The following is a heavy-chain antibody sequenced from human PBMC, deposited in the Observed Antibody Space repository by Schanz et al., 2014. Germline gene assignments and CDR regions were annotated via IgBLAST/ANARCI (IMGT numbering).Heavy chain of an antibody. J-gene: IGHJ4*02. V-gene: IGHV3-15*01. D-gene: IGHD6-13*01. CDR2: IRSKADGGTT. CDR1: GFTFNYVW. Sequence: EVQLVESGGGLISPWGSLRLSCVASGFTFNYVWMSWVRQAPGKGLEWVGRIRSKADGGTTDYAAPVKGRFTISRDDSKHTVYLQMDSLKTEDTALYYCTTAHYSSNYETLDYWGQGTLVTVSS. CDR3: TTAHYSSNYETLDY.